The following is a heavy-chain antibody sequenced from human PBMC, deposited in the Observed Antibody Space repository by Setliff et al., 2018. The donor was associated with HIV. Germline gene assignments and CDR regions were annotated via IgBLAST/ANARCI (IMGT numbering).Heavy chain of an antibody. D-gene: IGHD3-22*01. J-gene: IGHJ5*02. Sequence: PSETLSLTCTVSGGSISTGGYYWSWIRQHPGKGLEWIGYIYYSGSTYYNPSFKRRLSISVDTSKNQFSLKLSSVTAADTAVYYCARSTYYVDSSGYKYNWFDPWGQGTRVTVSS. V-gene: IGHV4-31*03. CDR2: IYYSGST. CDR3: ARSTYYVDSSGYKYNWFDP. CDR1: GGSISTGGYY.